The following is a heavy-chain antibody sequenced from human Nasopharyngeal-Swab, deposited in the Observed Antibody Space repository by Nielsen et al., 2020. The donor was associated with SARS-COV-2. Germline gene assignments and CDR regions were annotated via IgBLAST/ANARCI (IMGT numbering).Heavy chain of an antibody. Sequence: GGSLRLSSVASGSTFRSHSTHWVRQVPGKGLVWVSRTNEDGSITNYADSVEGRLAISRDNPKNTLFLHMNSLRAEDTTVYYCGRDLGGRFSTWGQGTLVTDSS. J-gene: IGHJ5*02. CDR1: GSTFRSHS. CDR2: TNEDGSIT. V-gene: IGHV3-74*01. D-gene: IGHD3-16*01. CDR3: GRDLGGRFST.